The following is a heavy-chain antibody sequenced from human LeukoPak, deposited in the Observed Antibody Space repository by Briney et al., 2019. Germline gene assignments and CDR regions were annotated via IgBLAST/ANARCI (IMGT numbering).Heavy chain of an antibody. D-gene: IGHD6-19*01. J-gene: IGHJ4*02. V-gene: IGHV3-30-3*01. CDR1: GFTFSSYA. CDR3: GPGPSKWLGY. Sequence: GGSLRLSCAASGFTFSSYAMHWVRQAPGKGLEWVAVISYDGSNKYYADSVKGRFTISRDNSKNTLYLQMNSLRAEDTAVYYCGPGPSKWLGYWGQGTLVTVSS. CDR2: ISYDGSNK.